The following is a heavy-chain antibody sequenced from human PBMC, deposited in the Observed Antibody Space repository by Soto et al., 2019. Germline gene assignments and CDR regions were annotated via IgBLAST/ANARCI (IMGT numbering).Heavy chain of an antibody. CDR2: IIPIFGTA. V-gene: IGHV1-69*01. CDR3: AQGATGYYRRVDYYYGMDV. CDR1: GGTFSSYA. D-gene: IGHD3-9*01. J-gene: IGHJ6*02. Sequence: QVQLVQSGAEVKKPGSSVKVSCKASGGTFSSYAISWVRQAPGQGLEWMGGIIPIFGTANYAQKFQGRVTITADESTSPAYMALSSLRYEDTAVYYCAQGATGYYRRVDYYYGMDVWGQGTTVTVSS.